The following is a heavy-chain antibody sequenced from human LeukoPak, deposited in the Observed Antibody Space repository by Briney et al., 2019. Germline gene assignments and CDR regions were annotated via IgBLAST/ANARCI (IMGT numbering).Heavy chain of an antibody. CDR1: GFIFRTYS. D-gene: IGHD5-18*01. J-gene: IGHJ4*02. V-gene: IGHV3-48*02. Sequence: GGSLRLSCAASGFIFRTYSMNWVRQAPGKALEWVSYISGDSNTISYADSVKGRFSVSRGNAKNSMFLQMHSLRDEDTAVYFCARELVTPNFDYWGQGTLVTVSS. CDR2: ISGDSNTI. CDR3: ARELVTPNFDY.